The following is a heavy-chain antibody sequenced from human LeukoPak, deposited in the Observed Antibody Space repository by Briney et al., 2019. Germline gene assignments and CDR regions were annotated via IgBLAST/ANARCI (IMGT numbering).Heavy chain of an antibody. Sequence: PSETLSLTCAVYGGSFSGYYWSWIRQPPGKGLEWIGEINHSGSTNYNPSLKSRVTISVDTSKNQFSLKLSSVTAADTSVYYCARNSWYHYYFDYWGQGTLVTVSS. CDR1: GGSFSGYY. CDR3: ARNSWYHYYFDY. V-gene: IGHV4-34*01. CDR2: INHSGST. D-gene: IGHD6-13*01. J-gene: IGHJ4*02.